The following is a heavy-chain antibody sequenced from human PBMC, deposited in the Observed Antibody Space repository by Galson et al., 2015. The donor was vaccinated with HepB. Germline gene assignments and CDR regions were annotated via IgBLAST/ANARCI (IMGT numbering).Heavy chain of an antibody. J-gene: IGHJ5*02. CDR1: GYTFTSYD. CDR3: ARGITVTTALAAFDP. CDR2: MNHNSGNT. Sequence: SAKVSCKASGYTFTSYDINWLRQATGQGLEWMGWMNHNSGNTGYAQKFQGRVTMTRNTSISTAYMELSSLRSEDTAVYYCARGITVTTALAAFDPWGQGTLVTVSS. V-gene: IGHV1-8*01. D-gene: IGHD4-11*01.